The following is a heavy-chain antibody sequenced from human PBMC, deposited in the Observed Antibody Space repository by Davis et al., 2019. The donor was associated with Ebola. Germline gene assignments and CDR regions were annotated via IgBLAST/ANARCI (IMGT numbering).Heavy chain of an antibody. CDR2: ISAYNGHT. V-gene: IGHV1-18*01. J-gene: IGHJ4*02. Sequence: ASVKVSCKASGYTFNSHGISWVRQAPGQGLEWMAWISAYNGHTNYAQKFQGRLTLTTDTSRSTAYMELSSLTSDDTAVYFCASRGPLTAYSALTKWFWGQGTLVTVSS. CDR3: ASRGPLTAYSALTKWF. CDR1: GYTFNSHG. D-gene: IGHD2-15*01.